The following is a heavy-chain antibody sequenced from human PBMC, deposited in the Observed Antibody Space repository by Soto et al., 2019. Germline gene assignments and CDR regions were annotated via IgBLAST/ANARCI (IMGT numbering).Heavy chain of an antibody. Sequence: GESLKISCKGSGYTFTSYWIAWVRQMPGKGLEWMGIIYPGDSDTRYSPSFQGQVSISADKSISTAYLQWSSLKASDTAMYYCARQDGSALYYFGCWGKGTRFTVSS. J-gene: IGHJ4*02. CDR3: ARQDGSALYYFGC. CDR2: IYPGDSDT. CDR1: GYTFTSYW. V-gene: IGHV5-51*01. D-gene: IGHD6-19*01.